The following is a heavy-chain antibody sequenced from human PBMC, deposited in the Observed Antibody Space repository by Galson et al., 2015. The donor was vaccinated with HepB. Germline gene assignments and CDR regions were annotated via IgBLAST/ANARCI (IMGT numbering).Heavy chain of an antibody. CDR2: IYHSGST. V-gene: IGHV4-38-2*02. D-gene: IGHD3-22*01. CDR1: GYSISSGYY. Sequence: LSLTCTVSGYSISSGYYWGWIRQPPGQGLEWIGSIYHSGSTYYNPSLKSRVTISVDTSKNQFSLKLSSVTAADTAVYYCARAPGYFDSRGYYSSPFDYWGQGTLVTVSS. J-gene: IGHJ4*02. CDR3: ARAPGYFDSRGYYSSPFDY.